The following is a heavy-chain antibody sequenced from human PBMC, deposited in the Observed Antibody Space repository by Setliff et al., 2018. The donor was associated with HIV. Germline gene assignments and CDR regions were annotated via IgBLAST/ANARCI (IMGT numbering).Heavy chain of an antibody. CDR1: GASISSYY. Sequence: SETLSLTCSVSGASISSYYWSWIRQPPGKGLEWIGYISPTGNTNYNPSLKSRVTISTDTSKNQFSLNVRSVTAADTAVYFCAKCGGTCWHNFFGPWGQGTLVTVSS. CDR3: AKCGGTCWHNFFGP. CDR2: ISPTGNT. V-gene: IGHV4-59*03. J-gene: IGHJ5*02. D-gene: IGHD2-15*01.